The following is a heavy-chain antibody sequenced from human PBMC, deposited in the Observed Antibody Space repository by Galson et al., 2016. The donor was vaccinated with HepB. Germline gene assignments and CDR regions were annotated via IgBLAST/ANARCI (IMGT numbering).Heavy chain of an antibody. Sequence: SLRLSCAASGFTFSSYDMNWVRQAPGKGLEWVSYISSSGSNIYYADYVKGRFTISRENAKTSLYLQMNSLRAEDTAVYYCASFPGYFPGNWGQGTLVTVSS. V-gene: IGHV3-48*03. D-gene: IGHD3-9*01. CDR3: ASFPGYFPGN. J-gene: IGHJ4*02. CDR1: GFTFSSYD. CDR2: ISSSGSNI.